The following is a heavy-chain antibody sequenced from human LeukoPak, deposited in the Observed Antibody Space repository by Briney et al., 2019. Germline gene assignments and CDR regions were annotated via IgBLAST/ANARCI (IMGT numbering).Heavy chain of an antibody. CDR3: ARAGGSWQFDY. CDR1: GASISSNY. Sequence: SETLSLTCTVSGASISSNYWSWIRQPPGKGLKWIGYVYPSGSTNYNPSLKSRVTISVDTSKNQFSLKLSSVTTADTAVYYCARAGGSWQFDYWGQGTLVTVSS. CDR2: VYPSGST. V-gene: IGHV4-59*01. D-gene: IGHD1-26*01. J-gene: IGHJ4*02.